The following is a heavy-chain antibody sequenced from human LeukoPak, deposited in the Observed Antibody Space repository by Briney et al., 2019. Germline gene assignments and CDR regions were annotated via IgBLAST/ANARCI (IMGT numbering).Heavy chain of an antibody. CDR3: ARAGGDYYDSSAPFDY. J-gene: IGHJ4*02. V-gene: IGHV1-69*13. CDR1: GGTFSSYA. D-gene: IGHD3-22*01. Sequence: ASVKVSCKASGGTFSSYAISWVRQAPGQGLEWMGGIIPIFGTANYAQRFQGRVTITADESTSTAYMELSSLRSEDTAVYYCARAGGDYYDSSAPFDYWGQGTLVTVSS. CDR2: IIPIFGTA.